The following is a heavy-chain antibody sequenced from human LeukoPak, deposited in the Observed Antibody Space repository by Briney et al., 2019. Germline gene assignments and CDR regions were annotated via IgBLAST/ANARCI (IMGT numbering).Heavy chain of an antibody. CDR3: ARDLYSSSWFYYYYMDV. D-gene: IGHD6-13*01. CDR1: GFTFSSYA. Sequence: GGSLRLSCAASGFTFSSYAMHWVRQAPGKGLEWVAVISYDGSNKYYADSVKGRFTISRDNSKNMLYLQMNSLRAEDTAVYYCARDLYSSSWFYYYYMDVWGKGTTVTVSS. J-gene: IGHJ6*03. CDR2: ISYDGSNK. V-gene: IGHV3-30*01.